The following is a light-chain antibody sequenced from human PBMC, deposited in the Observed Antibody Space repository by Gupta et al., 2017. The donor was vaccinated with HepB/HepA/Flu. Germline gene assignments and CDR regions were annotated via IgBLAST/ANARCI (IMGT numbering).Light chain of an antibody. Sequence: EFVFTHSPGAVSLSPGESATLSCSPSQPVGNIYLAGYQQKPGQAPRLLVYGASSRAAGIPDRFSGSGSGTDFSLTINRLEPEDFAVYYCQQWANSGWTFGQGTKVEIK. J-gene: IGKJ1*01. V-gene: IGKV3-20*01. CDR3: QQWANSGWT. CDR2: GAS. CDR1: QPVGNIY.